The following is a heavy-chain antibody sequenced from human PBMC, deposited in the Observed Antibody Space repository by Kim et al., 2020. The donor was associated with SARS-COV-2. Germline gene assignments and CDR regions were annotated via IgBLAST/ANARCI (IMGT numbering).Heavy chain of an antibody. J-gene: IGHJ5*02. D-gene: IGHD6-13*01. CDR3: ARDGPSSSWSPGDP. V-gene: IGHV3-30-3*01. CDR1: GFTFSSYA. CDR2: ISYDGSNK. Sequence: GGSLRLSCAASGFTFSSYAMHWVRQAPGKGLEWVAVISYDGSNKYYADSVKGRFTISRDNSKNTLYLQMNSLRAEDTAVYYCARDGPSSSWSPGDPWGQGTLVTVSS.